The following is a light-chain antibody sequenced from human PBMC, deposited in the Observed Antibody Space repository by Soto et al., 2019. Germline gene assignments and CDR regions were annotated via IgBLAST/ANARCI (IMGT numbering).Light chain of an antibody. CDR2: KAS. J-gene: IGKJ1*01. V-gene: IGKV1-5*03. CDR1: QSISDW. Sequence: DVQMTQSPSTLSASVGDRVTITCRASQSISDWLAWYQQKPGKAPKLLIYKASSLESGVPSRFIGSGSGTEVTLTISSLQPDDFATYYCHQYYSYSRTFGQGTKVEIK. CDR3: HQYYSYSRT.